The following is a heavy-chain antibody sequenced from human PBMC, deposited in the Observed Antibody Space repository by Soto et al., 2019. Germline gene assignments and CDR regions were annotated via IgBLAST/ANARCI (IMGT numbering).Heavy chain of an antibody. D-gene: IGHD5-12*01. CDR1: GFSLSTRGVG. Sequence: QITLKESGPTLVKPTQTLTLTCTFSGFSLSTRGVGVGWIRQPPGKALEWLALIYWDGDKRYSPSLRSRLSITKHPSTTLLVLTTTYIDPVLTATYYCAHSRLHHYVYATPYFDPWRHCTLVTFSS. J-gene: IGHJ5*02. CDR2: IYWDGDK. CDR3: AHSRLHHYVYATPYFDP. V-gene: IGHV2-5*02.